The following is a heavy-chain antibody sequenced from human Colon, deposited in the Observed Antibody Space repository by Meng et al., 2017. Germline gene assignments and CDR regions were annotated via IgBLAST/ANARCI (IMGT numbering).Heavy chain of an antibody. CDR2: IYYSGAT. CDR3: ARRVHDGRHYHYFDY. J-gene: IGHJ4*02. Sequence: QVHLHESGPGLVRPSDDLSLVCTVSGGSIRSTSNYWDWVRQPPGTRLEWIGSIYYSGATYYNPSLKSRVTMSVDTSKNQFSLRLSSVTAADTAVYFCARRVHDGRHYHYFDYWGQGALVTVSS. CDR1: GGSIRSTSNY. D-gene: IGHD3-16*01. V-gene: IGHV4-39*01.